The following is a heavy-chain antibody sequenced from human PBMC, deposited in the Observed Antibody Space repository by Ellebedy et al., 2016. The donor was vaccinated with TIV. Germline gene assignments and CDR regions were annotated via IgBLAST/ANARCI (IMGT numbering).Heavy chain of an antibody. Sequence: GESLKISCAASGFTFSTYPMHWVRQAPGKGLEWVAAISYDGSNKFYADSVKGRFTISRDDSKSTLYLQMNSLRAEDTAVYYCARRYFDYWGQGTLVTVSS. CDR2: ISYDGSNK. CDR1: GFTFSTYP. V-gene: IGHV3-30*04. CDR3: ARRYFDY. J-gene: IGHJ4*02.